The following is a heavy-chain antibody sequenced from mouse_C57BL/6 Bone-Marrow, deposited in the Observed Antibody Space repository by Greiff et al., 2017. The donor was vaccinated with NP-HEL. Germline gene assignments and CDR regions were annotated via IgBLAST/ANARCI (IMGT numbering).Heavy chain of an antibody. CDR2: IRSKSNNYAT. J-gene: IGHJ3*01. CDR3: VRQRY. Sequence: EVQGVESGGGLVQPKGSLKLSCAASGFSFNTYAMNWVRQAPGKGLEWVARIRSKSNNYATNYADSVKDRFTISRDDSESMLYLQMNNLKTEDTAMYYCVRQRYWGQGTLVTVSA. CDR1: GFSFNTYA. V-gene: IGHV10-1*01.